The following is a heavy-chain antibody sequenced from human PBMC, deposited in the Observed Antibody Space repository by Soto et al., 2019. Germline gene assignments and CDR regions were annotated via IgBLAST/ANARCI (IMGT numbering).Heavy chain of an antibody. CDR2: IDWDDDK. CDR3: ARTPDILLVPAAIVFDY. Sequence: SGPTLVNPTQTLTLTCTFSGFSLNTSGMSVSWIRQPPGKALEWLARIDWDDDKYYNTSLKTRLTISKDTSKNQVVLTMINVDPVDTATYYCARTPDILLVPAAIVFDYWGQGTLVTVSS. CDR1: GFSLNTSGMS. J-gene: IGHJ4*02. V-gene: IGHV2-70*11. D-gene: IGHD2-2*01.